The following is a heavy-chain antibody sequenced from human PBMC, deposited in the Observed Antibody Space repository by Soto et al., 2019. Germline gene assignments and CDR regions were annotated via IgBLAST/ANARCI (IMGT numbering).Heavy chain of an antibody. CDR3: AREAQDLTGYYNGWFDP. Sequence: PGGSLRLSCAASGFTFSSYSMNWVRQAPGKGLEWVSSISSSSSYIYYADSVEGRFTISRDKAKNSLYLQMNSLRAEDTAVYYCAREAQDLTGYYNGWFDPWGQGTLVTVSS. D-gene: IGHD3-9*01. CDR1: GFTFSSYS. CDR2: ISSSSSYI. J-gene: IGHJ5*02. V-gene: IGHV3-21*01.